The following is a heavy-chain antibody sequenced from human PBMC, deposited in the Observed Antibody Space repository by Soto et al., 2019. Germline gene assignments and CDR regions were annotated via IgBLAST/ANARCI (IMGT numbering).Heavy chain of an antibody. CDR1: GGSISSYY. CDR2: IYYSGST. CDR3: ARDERVVPAAMTDDYYYYYGMDV. V-gene: IGHV4-59*01. J-gene: IGHJ6*02. Sequence: SETLSLTCTVSGGSISSYYWSWIRQPPGKGLEWIGYIYYSGSTNYNPSLKSRVTISVDTSKNQFSLKLSSVTAADTAVYYCARDERVVPAAMTDDYYYYYGMDVWGQGTTVTAP. D-gene: IGHD2-2*01.